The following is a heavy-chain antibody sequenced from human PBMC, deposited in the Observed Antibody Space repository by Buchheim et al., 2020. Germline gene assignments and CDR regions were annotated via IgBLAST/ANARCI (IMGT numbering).Heavy chain of an antibody. CDR2: IYDTGGS. J-gene: IGHJ2*01. CDR1: GGSISSYY. Sequence: QVQLQESGPGLVKPSETLSLTCTVSGGSISSYYWSWIRQPPGKGLEWIGYIYDTGGSLYNPSLSSRVTMSLDPSKNHFSLKLSSVTAADTAVYFCARHHRYYGTWYFDLWGRGTL. D-gene: IGHD2/OR15-2a*01. CDR3: ARHHRYYGTWYFDL. V-gene: IGHV4-59*01.